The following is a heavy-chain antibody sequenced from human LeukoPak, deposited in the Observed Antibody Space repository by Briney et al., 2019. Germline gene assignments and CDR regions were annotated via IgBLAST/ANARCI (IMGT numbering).Heavy chain of an antibody. J-gene: IGHJ4*02. CDR2: ISSSSSTI. Sequence: GWSLRLSCAASGFAFSSYSMNWVRQAPGKGLEWVSYISSSSSTIYYADSVKGRFTISRDNAKNSLYLQMNSLRAEDTAVYYCARTSGLRSTYFDYWGQGTLVTVSS. V-gene: IGHV3-48*01. D-gene: IGHD5-12*01. CDR1: GFAFSSYS. CDR3: ARTSGLRSTYFDY.